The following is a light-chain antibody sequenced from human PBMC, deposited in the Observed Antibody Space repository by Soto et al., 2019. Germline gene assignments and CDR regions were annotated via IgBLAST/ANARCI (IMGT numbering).Light chain of an antibody. V-gene: IGLV2-14*01. J-gene: IGLJ1*01. Sequence: QSVLTQPASVSGSPGQSITISCTGTSRDVGGYNYVSWYQQHPGKAPKLMIYEVSNRPSGVSNRFSGSKSGNPASLTISGLQAEDEADYYCSSYTSSSIDYVFGTGTKLTVL. CDR2: EVS. CDR3: SSYTSSSIDYV. CDR1: SRDVGGYNY.